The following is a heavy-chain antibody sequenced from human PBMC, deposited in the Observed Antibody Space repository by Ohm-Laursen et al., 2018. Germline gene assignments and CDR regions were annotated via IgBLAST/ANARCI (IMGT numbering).Heavy chain of an antibody. CDR3: AKIHESGYYYYSMDV. V-gene: IGHV3-21*01. CDR2: ISSSSSYI. CDR1: GFTFSSYS. D-gene: IGHD1-14*01. J-gene: IGHJ6*02. Sequence: SLRLSCTASGFTFSSYSMNWVRQAPGKGLEWVSSISSSSSYIYYADSVKGRFTISRDNSKNTLYLQMDTLTAEDTAVYYCAKIHESGYYYYSMDVWGQGTTVTVSS.